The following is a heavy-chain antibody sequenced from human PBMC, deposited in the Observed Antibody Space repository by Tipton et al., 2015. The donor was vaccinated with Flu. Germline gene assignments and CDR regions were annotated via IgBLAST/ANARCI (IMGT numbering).Heavy chain of an antibody. CDR2: IYTSGST. V-gene: IGHV4-61*02. D-gene: IGHD3-22*01. CDR3: ARDQESVWYYDSSGDDAFDI. Sequence: TLSLTCTVSGGSISSGSYYWSWIRQPAGKGLEWIGRIYTSGSTNYNPSLKSRVTISVDTSKNQFSLKLSSVTAADTAVYYCARDQESVWYYDSSGDDAFDIWGQGTMVTVSS. CDR1: GGSISSGSYY. J-gene: IGHJ3*02.